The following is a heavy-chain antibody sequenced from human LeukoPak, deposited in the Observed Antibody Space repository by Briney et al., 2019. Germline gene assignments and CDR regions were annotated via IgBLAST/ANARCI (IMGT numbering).Heavy chain of an antibody. J-gene: IGHJ4*02. CDR3: AKELTRSFDY. Sequence: PGGSLRLSCAASGFTFSSYAMAWVRQAPGKGLEWVSSISGSGDSTYYADSVRGRFTISRDNSKNTLYLQMNSLRAEDTAVYYCAKELTRSFDYWGQGTLVTVSS. V-gene: IGHV3-23*01. CDR1: GFTFSSYA. CDR2: ISGSGDST. D-gene: IGHD3-9*01.